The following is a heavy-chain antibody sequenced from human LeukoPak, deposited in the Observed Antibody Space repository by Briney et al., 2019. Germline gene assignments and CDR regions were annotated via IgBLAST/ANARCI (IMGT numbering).Heavy chain of an antibody. D-gene: IGHD2-15*01. J-gene: IGHJ3*02. CDR3: AKQGVVVVAALLDAFDI. CDR2: ISGSGGST. V-gene: IGHV3-23*01. CDR1: GFTFSSYA. Sequence: PGGSLSLSCAASGFTFSSYAMSWVRQAPGKGLEWVSAISGSGGSTYYADSVKGRFTISRDNSKNTLYLQMNSLRAEDTAVYYCAKQGVVVVAALLDAFDISGQGTMVTVSS.